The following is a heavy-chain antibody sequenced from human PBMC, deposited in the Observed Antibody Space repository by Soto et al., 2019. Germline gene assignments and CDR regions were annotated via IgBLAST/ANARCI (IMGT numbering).Heavy chain of an antibody. V-gene: IGHV4-4*02. CDR1: GGSSSSSNG. CDR2: IYHSGST. D-gene: IGHD3-3*01. CDR3: ARGAAIFGVVIHDY. Sequence: SETLSLTCAVSGGSSSSSNGWSWVRQPPGKGLEWIGEIYHSGSTNYNPSLKSRVTISVDKSKNQFSLKLSSVTAADTAVYYCARGAAIFGVVIHDYWGQGTLVTVSS. J-gene: IGHJ4*02.